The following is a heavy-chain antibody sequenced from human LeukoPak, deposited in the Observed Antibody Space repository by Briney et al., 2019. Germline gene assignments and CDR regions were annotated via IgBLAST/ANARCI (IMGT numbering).Heavy chain of an antibody. J-gene: IGHJ4*02. CDR2: ISGSGGST. CDR3: AKSPSPSTMIVVFDY. D-gene: IGHD3-22*01. CDR1: GFTFSSYA. V-gene: IGHV3-23*01. Sequence: GGSLRLSCAASGFTFSSYAMSWVRQAPGQGLEWVSAISGSGGSTYYADSVKGRFTISRDNSKNTLYLQMNSLRAEDTAVYYCAKSPSPSTMIVVFDYWGQGTLVTVSS.